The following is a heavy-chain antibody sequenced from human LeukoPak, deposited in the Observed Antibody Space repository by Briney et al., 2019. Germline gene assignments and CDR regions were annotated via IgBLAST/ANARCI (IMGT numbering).Heavy chain of an antibody. CDR3: ARGHSVRGAAAGTSWPRPSYYYYGMDV. CDR1: GGSFSGYY. CDR2: INHSGST. J-gene: IGHJ6*02. V-gene: IGHV4-34*01. D-gene: IGHD6-13*01. Sequence: SETLSLTCAVYGGSFSGYYWSWIRQPPGKGLEWIGEINHSGSTNYNPSLKSRVTISVDTSKNQFSLKLSSVTAADTAVYYCARGHSVRGAAAGTSWPRPSYYYYGMDVWGQGTTVTVSS.